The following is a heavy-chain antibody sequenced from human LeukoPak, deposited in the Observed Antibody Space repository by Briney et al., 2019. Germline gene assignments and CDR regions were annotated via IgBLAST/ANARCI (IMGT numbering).Heavy chain of an antibody. CDR1: GGSFSGYY. D-gene: IGHD4-11*01. Sequence: SETLSLTCAVYGGSFSGYYWSWIRQPPRKGLEWIGEINHSGSTNYNPSLKSRVTISVDTSKNQFSLKLSPVTAADTAVYYCANKGVTDMFDPWGQGTLVTVSS. J-gene: IGHJ5*02. CDR3: ANKGVTDMFDP. CDR2: INHSGST. V-gene: IGHV4-34*01.